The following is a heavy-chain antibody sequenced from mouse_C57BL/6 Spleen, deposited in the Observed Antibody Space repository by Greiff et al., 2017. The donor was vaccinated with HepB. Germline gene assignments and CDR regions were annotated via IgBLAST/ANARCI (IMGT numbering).Heavy chain of an antibody. CDR3: ARAFITTVVGYFDV. V-gene: IGHV5-17*01. CDR1: GFTFSDYG. CDR2: ISSGSSTI. J-gene: IGHJ1*03. Sequence: EVNLVDSGGGLVKPGGSLKLSCAASGFTFSDYGMHWVRQAPEKGLEWVAYISSGSSTIYYADTVKGRFTISRDNAKNTLFLQMTSLRSEDTAMYYCARAFITTVVGYFDVWGTGTTVTVSS. D-gene: IGHD1-1*01.